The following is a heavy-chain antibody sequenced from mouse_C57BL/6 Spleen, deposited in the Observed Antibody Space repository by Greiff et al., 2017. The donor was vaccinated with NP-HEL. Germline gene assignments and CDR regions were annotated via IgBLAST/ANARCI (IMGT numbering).Heavy chain of an antibody. V-gene: IGHV5-9-1*02. CDR1: GFTFSSYA. CDR2: ISSGGDYI. Sequence: DVMLVESGEGLVKPGGSLKLSCAASGFTFSSYAMSWVRQTPEKRLEWVAYISSGGDYIYYADTVKGRFTISRDNARNTLYLQMRSLKSEDTAMYYCTRDPYDYGSSHGAMDYWGQGTSVTVSS. D-gene: IGHD1-1*01. J-gene: IGHJ4*01. CDR3: TRDPYDYGSSHGAMDY.